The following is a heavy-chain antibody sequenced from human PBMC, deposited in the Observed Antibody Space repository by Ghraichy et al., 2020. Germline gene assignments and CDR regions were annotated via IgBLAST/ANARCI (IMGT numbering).Heavy chain of an antibody. Sequence: ASVKVSCKASGYTFTSYAMHWVRQAPGQRLEWMGWINAGNGNTKYSQKFQGRVTITRDTSASTAYMELSSLRSEDTAVYYCARGSPLTAPAAGTVLGYWGQGTLVTVSS. CDR2: INAGNGNT. CDR1: GYTFTSYA. CDR3: ARGSPLTAPAAGTVLGY. D-gene: IGHD6-13*01. J-gene: IGHJ4*02. V-gene: IGHV1-3*01.